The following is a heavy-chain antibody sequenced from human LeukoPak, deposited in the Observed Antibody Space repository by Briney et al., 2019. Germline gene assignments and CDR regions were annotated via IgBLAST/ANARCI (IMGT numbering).Heavy chain of an antibody. CDR3: ARLRRLDLPDS. J-gene: IGHJ4*02. D-gene: IGHD6-19*01. CDR1: GHSISKRNYD. Sequence: RPAETLSLTCSVFGHSISKRNYDWGCIRHPPGNWLEWSGSMYLSAGTYYNSSLKSRLSISVETCKNPFSLNLTSVTAADTGVYYCARLRRLDLPDSWGQGTLVTVSS. V-gene: IGHV4-39*02. CDR2: MYLSAGT.